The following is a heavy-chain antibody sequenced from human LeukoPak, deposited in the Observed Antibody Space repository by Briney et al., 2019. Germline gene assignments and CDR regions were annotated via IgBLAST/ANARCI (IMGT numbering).Heavy chain of an antibody. CDR2: INPNSGGT. V-gene: IGHV1-2*02. CDR3: ARGVLPPVGSGSYGDTLDY. J-gene: IGHJ4*02. Sequence: GASVKVSCKASGYTFTGYYMHWVRQAPGQGLEWMGWINPNSGGTNYAQKFQGRVTMTRDTSISTAYMELSRLRSDDTAVYYCARGVLPPVGSGSYGDTLDYWGQGTLVTVSS. CDR1: GYTFTGYY. D-gene: IGHD3-10*01.